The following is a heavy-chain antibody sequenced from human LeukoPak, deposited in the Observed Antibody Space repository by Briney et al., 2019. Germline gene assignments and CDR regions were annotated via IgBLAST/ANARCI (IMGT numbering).Heavy chain of an antibody. J-gene: IGHJ4*02. CDR3: ARDVAMSQDY. CDR2: ISTDGSAT. D-gene: IGHD5-18*01. Sequence: GGSLRLSCAASGFTFSNYWMQWVRQVPGKGLVWVSLISTDGSATRYADSVKGRFTISRDNAKNTVYLQMNSLRAEDTAVYYCARDVAMSQDYWGQGILVTVSS. CDR1: GFTFSNYW. V-gene: IGHV3-74*01.